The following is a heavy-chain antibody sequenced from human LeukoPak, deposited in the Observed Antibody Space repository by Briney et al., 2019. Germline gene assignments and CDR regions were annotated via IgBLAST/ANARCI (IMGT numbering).Heavy chain of an antibody. J-gene: IGHJ4*02. CDR3: ARAVGYDILTGYQFDY. CDR2: IKQDGSEK. V-gene: IGHV3-7*01. D-gene: IGHD3-9*01. CDR1: GFTFSSYW. Sequence: QSGGSLRLSCAASGFTFSSYWMSWVRQAPGKWLEWVANIKQDGSEKYYVDSVKGRFTISRDNAKNSLYLQMNSLRAEDTAVYYCARAVGYDILTGYQFDYWGQGTLVTVSS.